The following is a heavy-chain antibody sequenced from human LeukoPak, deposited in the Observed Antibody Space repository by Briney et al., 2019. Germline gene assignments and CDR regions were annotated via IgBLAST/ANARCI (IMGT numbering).Heavy chain of an antibody. CDR3: ASDYSNYTGYYYYYMDV. D-gene: IGHD4-11*01. CDR1: GGSISSGSYY. CDR2: IYTSGST. J-gene: IGHJ6*03. Sequence: SETLSLTCTVSGGSISSGSYYWSWIRQPAGKGLEWIGRIYTSGSTNYNPSLKSRVTISVDTSKNQFSLKLSSVTAADTAVYYCASDYSNYTGYYYYYMDVWGKGTTVTVSS. V-gene: IGHV4-61*02.